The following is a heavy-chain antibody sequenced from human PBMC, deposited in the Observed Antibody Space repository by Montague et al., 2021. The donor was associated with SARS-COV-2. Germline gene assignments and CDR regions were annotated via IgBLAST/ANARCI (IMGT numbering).Heavy chain of an antibody. CDR2: GHYTGTT. Sequence: SETLSLTCTVSGGSITVSRYDWGWIRQPPGKGLEWIGSGHYTGTTSYNASLKSRLTISVDTSENQFSLKMTSVTASDTAVYYCARHRANAGSFDIWGQGTMVTVSS. CDR1: GGSITVSRYD. V-gene: IGHV4-39*01. D-gene: IGHD1-1*01. CDR3: ARHRANAGSFDI. J-gene: IGHJ3*02.